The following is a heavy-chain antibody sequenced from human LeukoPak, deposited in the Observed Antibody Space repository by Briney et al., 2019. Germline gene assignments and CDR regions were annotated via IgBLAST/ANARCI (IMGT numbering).Heavy chain of an antibody. Sequence: SETLSLTCAVSGGSISSSNWWSWVRQPPGKGLEWIGEIYHSGSTNYNPSLKSRVTISVDKSKNLFSLKLSSVTAADTAVYYCARSVDYGDLQTLFDYWGQGTLVTVSS. V-gene: IGHV4-4*02. CDR2: IYHSGST. CDR3: ARSVDYGDLQTLFDY. CDR1: GGSISSSNW. D-gene: IGHD4-17*01. J-gene: IGHJ4*02.